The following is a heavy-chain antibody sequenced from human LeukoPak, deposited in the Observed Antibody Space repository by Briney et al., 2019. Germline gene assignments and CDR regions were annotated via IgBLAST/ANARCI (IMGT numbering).Heavy chain of an antibody. J-gene: IGHJ4*02. CDR2: IKQDGSEK. CDR3: ARVRSGSDSDY. CDR1: GFTFSIYW. V-gene: IGHV3-7*01. Sequence: GGSLRLSCAASGFTFSIYWTSWVRQPPGKGVEGVANIKQDGSEKYYVDSVKGRFTISRDNAKNSLYLQMNSLRAEDTAVYYCARVRSGSDSDYWGQGTLVTASS. D-gene: IGHD1-26*01.